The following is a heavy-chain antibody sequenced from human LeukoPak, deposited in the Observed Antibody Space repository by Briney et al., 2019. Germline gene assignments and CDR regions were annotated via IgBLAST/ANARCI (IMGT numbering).Heavy chain of an antibody. Sequence: PGGSLRLSCAASGFPFSRYGMHWVRQAPGKGLEWVAVIWIDGSGVYYADCVQSRFTISRDNSENTLYLQMDNLRAEDTAVYYCAKASNGYNGHYFDYWGQGTPVTVSS. CDR1: GFPFSRYG. J-gene: IGHJ4*02. CDR2: IWIDGSGV. V-gene: IGHV3-33*06. D-gene: IGHD5-24*01. CDR3: AKASNGYNGHYFDY.